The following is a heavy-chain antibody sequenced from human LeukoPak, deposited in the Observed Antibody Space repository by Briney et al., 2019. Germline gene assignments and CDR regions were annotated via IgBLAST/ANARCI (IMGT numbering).Heavy chain of an antibody. CDR3: ARGGSWAPLDV. V-gene: IGHV3-72*01. Sequence: GGSLRLSCVASGFTLSNCAMSWVRQAPGKGLEWVGRIRNKAHSYSTEYAASVKGRFTISRDDSKNSVYLQMNSLKTEDTAVYCCARGGSWAPLDVWGQGTTVTVSS. D-gene: IGHD3-16*01. J-gene: IGHJ6*02. CDR2: IRNKAHSYST. CDR1: GFTLSNCA.